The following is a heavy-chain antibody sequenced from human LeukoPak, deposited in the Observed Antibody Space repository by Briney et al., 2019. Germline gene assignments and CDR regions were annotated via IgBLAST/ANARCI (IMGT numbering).Heavy chain of an antibody. CDR2: IYYSGST. CDR3: ARGDYGMDV. Sequence: SETLSLTCTVSGGSISSSSYYWSWIRQPPGKGLEWIGYIYYSGSTNYNPSLKSRVTISVDTSKNQFSLKLSSVTAADTAVYYCARGDYGMDVWGQGTTVTVSS. CDR1: GGSISSSSYY. V-gene: IGHV4-61*01. J-gene: IGHJ6*02.